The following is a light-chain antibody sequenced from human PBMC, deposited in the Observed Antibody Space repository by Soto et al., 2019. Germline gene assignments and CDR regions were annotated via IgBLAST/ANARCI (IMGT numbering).Light chain of an antibody. CDR1: QSISSY. J-gene: IGKJ1*01. CDR3: QQYGPSRT. V-gene: IGKV3-11*01. Sequence: EVVLTQSPDTLSLPPGERATLSCRASQSISSYLAWYQQKPGQAPRLLIYDASSRATGIPARFSGSGSGTDFTLTISRLEPEDFGVYYCQQYGPSRTFGQGTKVDIK. CDR2: DAS.